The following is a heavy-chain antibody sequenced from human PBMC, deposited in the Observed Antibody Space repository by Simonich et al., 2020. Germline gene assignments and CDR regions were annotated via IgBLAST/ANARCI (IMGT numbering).Heavy chain of an antibody. J-gene: IGHJ6*02. CDR1: GGSFSGYY. CDR3: ARHTVKSIAATNYYYGMDV. Sequence: QVQLQQWGAGLLKPSETLSLTCAVYGGSFSGYYWGRVRQPPGKGREWIGEINHKGTTNYNPSLKDRVTILVDTSKNQFSLKLSSVTAADTAVYYCARHTVKSIAATNYYYGMDVWGQGTTVTVSS. V-gene: IGHV4-34*01. CDR2: INHKGTT. D-gene: IGHD6-13*01.